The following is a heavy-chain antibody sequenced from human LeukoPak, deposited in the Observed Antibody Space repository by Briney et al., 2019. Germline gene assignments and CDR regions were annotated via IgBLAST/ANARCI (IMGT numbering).Heavy chain of an antibody. CDR2: ISLTGLT. CDR3: SRENGAFSPFGY. CDR1: GGPISNTNW. V-gene: IGHV4-4*02. Sequence: SETLSLTCGVSGGPISNTNWWSWVRQPPGQGLEWIGEISLTGLTHYNPSLESRVTVSLDKSKNQLSLNLTSVTAADTAVYYCSRENGAFSPFGYWGQGTLVTVLS. D-gene: IGHD2-8*01. J-gene: IGHJ4*02.